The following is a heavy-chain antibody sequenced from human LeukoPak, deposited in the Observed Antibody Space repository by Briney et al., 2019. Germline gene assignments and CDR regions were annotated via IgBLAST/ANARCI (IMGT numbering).Heavy chain of an antibody. J-gene: IGHJ4*02. CDR1: GFTFNTYA. Sequence: AGSLRLSCAASGFTFNTYAMSWVRQAPGKGLEWVASISENGETTYYASPVKGGFTISRDNSRNTLYLQMNSLRAEDTAVYSCASYFHYGDYASLWYWGQGTLVTVSS. CDR3: ASYFHYGDYASLWY. CDR2: ISENGETT. V-gene: IGHV3-23*01. D-gene: IGHD4-17*01.